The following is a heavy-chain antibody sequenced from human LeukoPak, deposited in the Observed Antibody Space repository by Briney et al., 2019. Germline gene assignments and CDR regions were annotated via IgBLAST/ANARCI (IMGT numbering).Heavy chain of an antibody. Sequence: GGSLRLSCAAPGFTFSSYWMHWVRQAPGKGLVWVSRINSDGSSTSYADSVKGRFTISRDNAKNTLYLQMNSLRAEDTAVYYCARAAQYYYDSSGYYPFDYWGQGTLVTVSS. J-gene: IGHJ4*02. D-gene: IGHD3-22*01. CDR3: ARAAQYYYDSSGYYPFDY. CDR1: GFTFSSYW. V-gene: IGHV3-74*01. CDR2: INSDGSST.